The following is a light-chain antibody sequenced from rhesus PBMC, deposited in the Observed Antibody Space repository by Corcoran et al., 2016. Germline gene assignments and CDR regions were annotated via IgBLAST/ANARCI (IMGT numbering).Light chain of an antibody. J-gene: IGKJ4*01. CDR2: KAS. CDR1: QSISSW. Sequence: DIQMTQSPSSLSASVGDTVTITCRASQSISSWLDWYQQKPGKAPKLLIYKASSLQSGVPSRFSGSGSGTDFTLTISSLQPEDFATYYCLQYSSSPFTFGGGTKVEIK. V-gene: IGKV1-22*01. CDR3: LQYSSSPFT.